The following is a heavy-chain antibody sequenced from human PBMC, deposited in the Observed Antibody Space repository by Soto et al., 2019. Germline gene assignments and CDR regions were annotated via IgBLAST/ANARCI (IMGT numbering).Heavy chain of an antibody. CDR3: ARRKGDYGYYEDYYYYGLDS. Sequence: EASVKVSCKASGGTLSSYAISWVRQAPGQGLEWMGGIIPIFGTANYAQKFQGRVTITADESTSTAYMELSSLRSEDTAVYYCARRKGDYGYYEDYYYYGLDSWG. D-gene: IGHD4-17*01. CDR2: IIPIFGTA. J-gene: IGHJ6*02. V-gene: IGHV1-69*13. CDR1: GGTLSSYA.